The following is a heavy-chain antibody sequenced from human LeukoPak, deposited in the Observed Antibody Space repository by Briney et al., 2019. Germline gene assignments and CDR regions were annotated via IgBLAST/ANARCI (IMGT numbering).Heavy chain of an antibody. V-gene: IGHV1-69*05. J-gene: IGHJ4*02. Sequence: GASVKVSCKASGGTFSSYAISWVRQAPGQGLEWMGRIIPIFGTANYAQKFQGRVTITTDESTSTAYMELSSLRSEDTAVYYCARTKLIVGATYFDYWGQGTLVTVSS. CDR1: GGTFSSYA. CDR2: IIPIFGTA. D-gene: IGHD1-26*01. CDR3: ARTKLIVGATYFDY.